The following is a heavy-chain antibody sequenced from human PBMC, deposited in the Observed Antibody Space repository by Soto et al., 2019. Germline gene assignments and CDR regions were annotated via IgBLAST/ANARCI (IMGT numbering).Heavy chain of an antibody. J-gene: IGHJ4*02. CDR1: GGSISSYY. V-gene: IGHV4-59*01. CDR2: IYYSGST. CDR3: ARCIAAAGPIDY. Sequence: SETLSLTCTVSGGSISSYYLSWIRQPPGKGLEWIGYIYYSGSTNYNPSLKSRVTISVDTSKNQFSLKLSSVTAADTAVYYCARCIAAAGPIDYWGQGTLVTVSS. D-gene: IGHD6-13*01.